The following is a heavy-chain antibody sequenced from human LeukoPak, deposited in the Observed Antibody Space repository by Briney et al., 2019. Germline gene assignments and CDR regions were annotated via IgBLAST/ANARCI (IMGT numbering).Heavy chain of an antibody. CDR1: GFTFSSYW. CDR2: INSDGSST. V-gene: IGHV3-74*01. CDR3: AKDRGESSGYYFDY. D-gene: IGHD3-22*01. Sequence: PGGSLRLSCVVSGFTFSSYWMHWVRQAPGKGLVWVSRINSDGSSTSYADSVKGRFTISRDNAKNTLYLQMNSLRAEDTAVYYCAKDRGESSGYYFDYWGQGTLVTVSS. J-gene: IGHJ4*02.